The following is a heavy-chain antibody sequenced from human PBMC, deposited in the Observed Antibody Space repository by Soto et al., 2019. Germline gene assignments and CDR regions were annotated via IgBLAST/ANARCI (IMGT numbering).Heavy chain of an antibody. D-gene: IGHD3-22*01. CDR3: AKDLRGYDSSGYYYHDAFDI. Sequence: EVQLLESGGGLVQPGGSLRLSCAASGFTFSSYAMSWVRQAPGKGLEWVSAISGSGGSTYYADSVKGRFTISRDNSKNTLYLQMNSLRAEDTAVYYCAKDLRGYDSSGYYYHDAFDIWGQGTMVTVSS. V-gene: IGHV3-23*01. CDR1: GFTFSSYA. CDR2: ISGSGGST. J-gene: IGHJ3*02.